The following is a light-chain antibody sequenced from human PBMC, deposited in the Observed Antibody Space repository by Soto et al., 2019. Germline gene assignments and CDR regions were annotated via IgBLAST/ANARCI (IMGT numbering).Light chain of an antibody. V-gene: IGKV1-5*01. J-gene: IGKJ1*01. CDR1: QSISSW. Sequence: DIQMTQSPSTLSASVGDRVTITCRASQSISSWFAWYQQKPGKAPKLLIYDASSLESGGPSRFSGSGAGTEFTLTISRLQPDDFATCYCQQYNSYSTFGQGTKVEIK. CDR3: QQYNSYST. CDR2: DAS.